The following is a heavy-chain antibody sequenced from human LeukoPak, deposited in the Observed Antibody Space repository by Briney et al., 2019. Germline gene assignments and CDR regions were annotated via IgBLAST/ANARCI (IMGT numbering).Heavy chain of an antibody. D-gene: IGHD2-8*01. Sequence: GSSLKVSCKASGGTFSSYAISWVRQAPGQGLEWMGGIIPIFGTANYAQKFQGRVTITTDESTRTAYMELSSLRSEDTAVYYCAIDKWRRYDYWGQGTLVAVSS. CDR2: IIPIFGTA. CDR3: AIDKWRRYDY. CDR1: GGTFSSYA. J-gene: IGHJ4*02. V-gene: IGHV1-69*05.